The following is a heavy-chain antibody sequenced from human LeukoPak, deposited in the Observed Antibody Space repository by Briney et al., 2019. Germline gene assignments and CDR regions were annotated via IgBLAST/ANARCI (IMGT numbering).Heavy chain of an antibody. V-gene: IGHV3-21*01. D-gene: IGHD4-17*01. CDR1: GFTFSSYS. Sequence: PGGSLRLSCAASGFTFSSYSMNWVRQAPGKGLEWVSSISSSSSYIYYADSVKGRFTISRDNAKNSLYLQMNSLRAEDTAVYYCARDKDGDYLLDYWGQGTQVTVSS. J-gene: IGHJ4*02. CDR3: ARDKDGDYLLDY. CDR2: ISSSSSYI.